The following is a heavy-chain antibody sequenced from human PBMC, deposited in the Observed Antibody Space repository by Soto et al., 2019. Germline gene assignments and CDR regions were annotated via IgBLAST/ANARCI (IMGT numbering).Heavy chain of an antibody. V-gene: IGHV3-74*01. J-gene: IGHJ4*02. CDR1: GFTFSSYW. CDR2: INSDGSST. CDR3: SRDRGWFGEVPFDY. D-gene: IGHD3-10*01. Sequence: GGSLRLSCAASGFTFSSYWMHWVRQAPGKGLVWVSRINSDGSSTSYADSVKGRFTISRDNAKNTLYLQMNSLRAEDTAVYYCSRDRGWFGEVPFDYWGQGTLVTVSS.